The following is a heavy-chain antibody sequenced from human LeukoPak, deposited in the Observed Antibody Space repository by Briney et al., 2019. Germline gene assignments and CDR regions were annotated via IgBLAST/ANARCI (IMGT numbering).Heavy chain of an antibody. J-gene: IGHJ4*02. CDR2: IYGDGST. V-gene: IGHV3-66*01. D-gene: IGHD3-9*01. Sequence: GGSLRLSCAALGFSVSSNYMSWVRQAPGKGLEWVSTIYGDGSTFYADSVMDRFTISRENARNSFYLQMNSLRGEDTAVYYCARDSDPLDFKSSPFDFWGQGSLVTVSS. CDR3: ARDSDPLDFKSSPFDF. CDR1: GFSVSSNY.